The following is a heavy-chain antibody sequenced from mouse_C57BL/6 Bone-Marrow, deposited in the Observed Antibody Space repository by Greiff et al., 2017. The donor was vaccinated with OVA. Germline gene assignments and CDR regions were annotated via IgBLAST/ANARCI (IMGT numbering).Heavy chain of an antibody. Sequence: QVQLQQPGAELVRPGSSVKLSCKASGYTFTSYWMHWVKPRPIQGLEWIGNIDPSDSETHYNQKFKDKATLTVDKSSSTAYMQLSSLTSEDSAVYYCARRRKGYFDVWGTGTTVTVSS. CDR3: ARRRKGYFDV. CDR1: GYTFTSYW. V-gene: IGHV1-52*01. CDR2: IDPSDSET. J-gene: IGHJ1*03.